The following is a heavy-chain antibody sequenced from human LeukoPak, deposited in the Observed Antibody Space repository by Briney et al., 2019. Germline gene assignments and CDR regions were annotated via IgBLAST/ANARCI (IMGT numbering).Heavy chain of an antibody. CDR2: IKEDGSEK. V-gene: IGHV3-7*01. J-gene: IGHJ6*02. Sequence: GGSLRLSCAASGFTFSKYWMSWVRRAPEKGLEWVANIKEDGSEKHYVDSVKGRFTISRDNAKNSLYLQMNSLGAEDTAVYYCGRSMDVWGQGTTVTVS. CDR1: GFTFSKYW. CDR3: GRSMDV.